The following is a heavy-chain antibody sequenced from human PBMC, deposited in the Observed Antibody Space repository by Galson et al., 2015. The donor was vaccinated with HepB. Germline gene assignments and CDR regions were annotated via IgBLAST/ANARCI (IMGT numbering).Heavy chain of an antibody. CDR1: GFTFSSYG. CDR2: IWYDGSNK. Sequence: LRLSCAASGFTFSSYGMHWVRQAPGKGLEWVAVIWYDGSNKYYADSVKGRFTISRDNSKNTLYLQMNSPRAEDTAVYYCARDPPLGTPFDYWGQGTLVTVSS. CDR3: ARDPPLGTPFDY. J-gene: IGHJ4*02. D-gene: IGHD7-27*01. V-gene: IGHV3-33*01.